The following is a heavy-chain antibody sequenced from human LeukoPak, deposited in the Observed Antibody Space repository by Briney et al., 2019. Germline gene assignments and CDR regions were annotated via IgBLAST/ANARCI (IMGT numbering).Heavy chain of an antibody. J-gene: IGHJ3*02. CDR1: GFTFSSYA. Sequence: GGSLRLSCAASGFTFSSYAMHWVRQAPGKGLEWVAVISYDGSNKYYADSVKGRFTISRDGSKNTLYLQMNSLRVEDTAVYYCARGLFLSGYLDAFDIWGQGTVVTVSS. CDR2: ISYDGSNK. CDR3: ARGLFLSGYLDAFDI. V-gene: IGHV3-30*14. D-gene: IGHD3-22*01.